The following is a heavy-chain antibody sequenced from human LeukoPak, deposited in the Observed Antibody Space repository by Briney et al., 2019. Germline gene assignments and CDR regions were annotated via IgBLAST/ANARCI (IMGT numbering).Heavy chain of an antibody. D-gene: IGHD3-3*01. CDR1: DGSFSGYY. J-gene: IGHJ4*02. Sequence: PSETLSLTCGVYDGSFSGYYRSWIRQPPGKGLEWIGEINHSGSTNYNPSLKSRVTISLDTSKNQFSLKLSSVTAGDTAVYYCASRNFGVVTDWGQGTLVTVSS. CDR3: ASRNFGVVTD. V-gene: IGHV4-34*01. CDR2: INHSGST.